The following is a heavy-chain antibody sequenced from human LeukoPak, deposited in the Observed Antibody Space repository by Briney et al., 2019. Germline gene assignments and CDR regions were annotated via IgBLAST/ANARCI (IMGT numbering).Heavy chain of an antibody. CDR2: INTNTGNP. J-gene: IGHJ4*02. CDR3: ARESWSITHDY. V-gene: IGHV7-4-1*02. CDR1: GGTFSSYA. Sequence: ASVKVSCKASGGTFSSYAISWVRQAPGQGLEWMGWINTNTGNPTYAQGFTGRFVFSSDTSVSTAYLQISSLKAEDTAVYYCARESWSITHDYWGQGTLVTVSS. D-gene: IGHD6-13*01.